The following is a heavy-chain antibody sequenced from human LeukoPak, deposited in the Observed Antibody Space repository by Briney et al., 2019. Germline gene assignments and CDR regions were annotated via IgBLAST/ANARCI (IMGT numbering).Heavy chain of an antibody. CDR3: ASLGLDFWSGQSYYYYYYMDV. J-gene: IGHJ6*03. V-gene: IGHV3-15*04. CDR2: IESKTNGGTT. D-gene: IGHD3-3*01. Sequence: GGSLRLSCAASGFTVSSNYMSWVRQAPGKGLEWVGRIESKTNGGTTDYAAPVKGRFTISRDDSKYMLYLQMNSLRAEDTAVYYCASLGLDFWSGQSYYYYYYMDVWGKGTTVTVSS. CDR1: GFTVSSNY.